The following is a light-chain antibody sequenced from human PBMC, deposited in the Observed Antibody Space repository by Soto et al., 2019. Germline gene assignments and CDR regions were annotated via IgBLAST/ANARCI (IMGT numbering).Light chain of an antibody. CDR3: HQRTNWPLT. CDR2: DAS. J-gene: IGKJ4*01. Sequence: ETVLTQSPATLSLSPGDRATLSCRASQSVSTYLAWYQQKPGQAPRLLIYDASIRATGTPARFSGSGSGTDFTLTIRGLEPEDFAVYYCHQRTNWPLTFGGGPRWIS. CDR1: QSVSTY. V-gene: IGKV3-11*01.